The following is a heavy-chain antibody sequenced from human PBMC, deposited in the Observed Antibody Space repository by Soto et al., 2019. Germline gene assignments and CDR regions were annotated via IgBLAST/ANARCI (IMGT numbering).Heavy chain of an antibody. CDR1: GFTFSTYA. CDR2: ISDSGGRT. J-gene: IGHJ4*02. V-gene: IGHV3-23*01. Sequence: GGSLRLSCAASGFTFSTYAMSWVRQAPGKGLEWVSAISDSGGRTYYADSVQGRFTISRDNSKNTLYLQMNSLRAEDTAVYYCARGLSSTSCLFDYWGQGTLVTVSS. CDR3: ARGLSSTSCLFDY. D-gene: IGHD2-2*01.